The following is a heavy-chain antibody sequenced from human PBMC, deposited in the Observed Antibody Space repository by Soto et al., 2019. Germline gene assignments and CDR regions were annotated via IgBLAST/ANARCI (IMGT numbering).Heavy chain of an antibody. V-gene: IGHV3-23*01. CDR2: ISGSGGST. J-gene: IGHJ6*02. CDR3: AKDPPWTVGPLAMDV. CDR1: GFTFSSYA. D-gene: IGHD2-2*01. Sequence: GGSLRLSCAASGFTFSSYAMSWVRQAPGKGLEWVSAISGSGGSTYYADSVKGRFTISRDDPKNTLYLDMNSLRVEDTAVYYCAKDPPWTVGPLAMDVWGQGTTVTVSS.